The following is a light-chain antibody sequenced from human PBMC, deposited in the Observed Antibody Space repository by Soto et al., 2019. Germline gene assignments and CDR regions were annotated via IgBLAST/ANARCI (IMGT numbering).Light chain of an antibody. V-gene: IGLV2-14*01. Sequence: QSALTQPASVSGSPGQSITISCTGTSSEVGGYNYVSWYQQHPGKAPKLMIYEVSNRPSGVSNRFSGSKSGNTASLTISGLQAEDEADYYCSSYTSSSTPHVFGTGTNVTVL. CDR1: SSEVGGYNY. J-gene: IGLJ1*01. CDR2: EVS. CDR3: SSYTSSSTPHV.